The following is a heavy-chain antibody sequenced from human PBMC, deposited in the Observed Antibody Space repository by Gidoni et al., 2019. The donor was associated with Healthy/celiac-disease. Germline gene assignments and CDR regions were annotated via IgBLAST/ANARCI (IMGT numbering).Heavy chain of an antibody. Sequence: EVQLVESGGGLVQPGGSLRLSCAASGFTFSSYSMNWVRQAPGKGLEWVSYIRSSSSTIYYADSVKGRFTISRDNAKNSLYLQMNSLRAEDTAVYYCARDQQRLLWFGAVFDYWGQGTLVTVSS. J-gene: IGHJ4*02. CDR2: IRSSSSTI. CDR1: GFTFSSYS. CDR3: ARDQQRLLWFGAVFDY. D-gene: IGHD3-10*01. V-gene: IGHV3-48*04.